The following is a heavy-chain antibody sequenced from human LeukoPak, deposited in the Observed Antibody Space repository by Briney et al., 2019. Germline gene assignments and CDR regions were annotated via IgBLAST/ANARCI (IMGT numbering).Heavy chain of an antibody. Sequence: PGGSLRLSCAVSGLSFSSYEMNWVRQAPGKGLEWVAFINSGSGSRQLYAESVKGRFSISRDNIKSALYLQMSSLRVEDTAVYYCATDSPGLLDFDDWGQGTLVTVAS. J-gene: IGHJ4*02. CDR3: ATDSPGLLDFDD. D-gene: IGHD1-1*01. V-gene: IGHV3-48*03. CDR2: INSGSGSR. CDR1: GLSFSSYE.